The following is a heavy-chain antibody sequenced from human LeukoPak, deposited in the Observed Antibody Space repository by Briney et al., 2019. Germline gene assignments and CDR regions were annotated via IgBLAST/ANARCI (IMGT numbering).Heavy chain of an antibody. CDR1: GFTFSSYS. V-gene: IGHV3-21*01. D-gene: IGHD1-26*01. CDR2: ISSSSSYI. Sequence: GGSLRLSCAASGFTFSSYSMNWVRQAPGKGLEWVSSISSSSSYIYYADSVKGRFTISRDNAKNSVYLQMNSLRAEDTAVYYCARGVGATTWVDYWGQGTLVTVSS. J-gene: IGHJ4*02. CDR3: ARGVGATTWVDY.